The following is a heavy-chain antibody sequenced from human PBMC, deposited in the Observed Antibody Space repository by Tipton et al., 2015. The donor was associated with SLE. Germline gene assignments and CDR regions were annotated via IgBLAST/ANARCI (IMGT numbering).Heavy chain of an antibody. CDR2: LYYSGNT. V-gene: IGHV4-59*11. Sequence: GKALSGQYWSWIRQPPGKGLEWIGVLYYSGNTYYNPSLKSPVTLSIDTSKNQFSLKMRSVTAADTAVYFCARGYCSDGVCYGFGFFDYWGQGNLVTVSS. CDR1: GKALSGQY. CDR3: ARGYCSDGVCYGFGFFDY. D-gene: IGHD2-8*01. J-gene: IGHJ4*02.